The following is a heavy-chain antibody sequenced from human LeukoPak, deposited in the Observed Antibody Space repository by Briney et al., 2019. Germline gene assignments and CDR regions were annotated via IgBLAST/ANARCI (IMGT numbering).Heavy chain of an antibody. CDR3: ARGATYFDESGTSEVIDP. CDR1: GDSVRTYY. J-gene: IGHJ5*02. V-gene: IGHV4-4*07. CDR2: IYAAGST. D-gene: IGHD3-9*01. Sequence: PSETLSLTCTVSGDSVRTYYWSWIRQPAGKGLEWIGRIYAAGSTNYNPSLRSRVTMSLDTSKNQFSLRLTSVTAADTAIYYCARGATYFDESGTSEVIDPWGQGTLVTVSS.